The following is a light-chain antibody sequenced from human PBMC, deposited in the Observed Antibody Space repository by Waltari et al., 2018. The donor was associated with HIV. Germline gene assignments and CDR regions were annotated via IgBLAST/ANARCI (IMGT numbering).Light chain of an antibody. J-gene: IGKJ1*01. CDR1: QSITTY. Sequence: IQLTQSPSSLSASVGDRVIVTCRTSQSITTYLNWFYQKPGKAPQLLIYAASTLQSGVPSRFSGSGSGTDFTLTISDLQPEDFATYYCQQSHTTPWTFGQGTTVEI. V-gene: IGKV1-39*01. CDR2: AAS. CDR3: QQSHTTPWT.